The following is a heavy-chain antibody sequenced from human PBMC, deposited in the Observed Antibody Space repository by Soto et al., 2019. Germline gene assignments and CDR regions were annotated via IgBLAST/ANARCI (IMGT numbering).Heavy chain of an antibody. CDR3: XXXCAGNACYSRHYYXXXX. D-gene: IGHD2-21*02. CDR1: GYTFRNYI. Sequence: QVQLVQSAGEVKKPGASAIVSCQASGYTFRNYIIAWLRQAPGQGLEWMGWISPYNGNTNYARQFRGRVTLTTDTXTSXAYLELRNLGSDDAATXXXXXXCAGNACYSRHYYXXXXWGQXTXXXXSS. V-gene: IGHV1-18*02. J-gene: IGHJ4*03. CDR2: ISPYNGNT.